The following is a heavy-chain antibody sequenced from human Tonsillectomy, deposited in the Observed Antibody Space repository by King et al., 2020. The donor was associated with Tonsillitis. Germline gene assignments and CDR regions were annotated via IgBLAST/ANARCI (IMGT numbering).Heavy chain of an antibody. Sequence: QLQESGPGLVKPSETLSLTCTVSCGSISSSSYYWGWIRQPPGTGLEWIGGIYFSGSSYYNTSNKSRVTISVDTSKNQFSLKLSSVTAADTAVYYCARLSGSYLESYYYYYMDVWGKGTTVTVSS. D-gene: IGHD1-26*01. J-gene: IGHJ6*03. CDR1: CGSISSSSYY. CDR2: IYFSGSS. CDR3: ARLSGSYLESYYYYYMDV. V-gene: IGHV4-39*01.